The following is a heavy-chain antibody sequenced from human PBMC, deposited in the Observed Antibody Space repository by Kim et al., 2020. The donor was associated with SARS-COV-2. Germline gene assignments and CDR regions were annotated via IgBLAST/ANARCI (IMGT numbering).Heavy chain of an antibody. CDR3: ARARALGYCSSTSCSCWFDP. J-gene: IGHJ5*02. CDR2: INHSGST. CDR1: GGSFSGYY. V-gene: IGHV4-34*01. Sequence: SETLSLTCAVYGGSFSGYYWSWIRQPPGKGLEWIGEINHSGSTNYNPSLKSRVTMSVDTSKNQFSLKLSSVTAADTAVYYCARARALGYCSSTSCSCWFDPWGQGTLVTVSS. D-gene: IGHD2-2*01.